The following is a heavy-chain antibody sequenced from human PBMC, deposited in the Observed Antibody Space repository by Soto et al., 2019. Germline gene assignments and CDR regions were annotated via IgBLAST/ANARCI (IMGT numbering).Heavy chain of an antibody. V-gene: IGHV3-30-3*01. J-gene: IGHJ4*02. CDR2: ISYDGSTK. CDR1: GFTFRSYA. CDR3: ARDGRTGTTLPHGGLDQ. D-gene: IGHD3-10*01. Sequence: QVQLMESGGGVVQPGGSLRLSCAASGFTFRSYAIHWVRQAPGKGLEWVAIISYDGSTKFYKDSVKGRFTISRDNSNNTLYLQMNRLRSEDTAIYYCARDGRTGTTLPHGGLDQWGQGTLVTVSS.